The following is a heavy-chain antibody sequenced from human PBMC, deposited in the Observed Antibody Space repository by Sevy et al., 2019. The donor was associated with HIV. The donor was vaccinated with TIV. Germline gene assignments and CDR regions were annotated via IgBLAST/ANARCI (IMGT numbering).Heavy chain of an antibody. CDR1: GFSFSDYH. Sequence: GGSLRLSCVTSGFSFSDYHMSWIRLAPGKGLEWISHITCSQGAKVYGDSVRGRFDISRDNARKSVYLQMNKLQVEDTATYFCVGRRYRVGHSWSYFFDFWGQGTPVTVSS. CDR2: ITCSQGAK. CDR3: VGRRYRVGHSWSYFFDF. J-gene: IGHJ4*02. V-gene: IGHV3-11*01. D-gene: IGHD5-18*01.